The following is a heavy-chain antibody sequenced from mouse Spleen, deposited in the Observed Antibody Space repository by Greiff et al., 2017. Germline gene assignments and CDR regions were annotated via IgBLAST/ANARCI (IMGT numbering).Heavy chain of an antibody. J-gene: IGHJ3*01. CDR2: ISYSGST. CDR1: GFSITSGYD. Sequence: VQLQQSGPGMVKPSQSLSLTCTVTGFSITSGYDWHWIRHFPGNKLEWLGYISYSGSTNYNPSLKSRISITHDTSKNHFFLKLNSVTTEDTATYYCARDLTGTPFAYWGRGTLVTVSA. CDR3: ARDLTGTPFAY. V-gene: IGHV3-1*01. D-gene: IGHD4-1*01.